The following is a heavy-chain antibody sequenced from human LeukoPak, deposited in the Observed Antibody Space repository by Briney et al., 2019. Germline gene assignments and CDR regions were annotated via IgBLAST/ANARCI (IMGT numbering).Heavy chain of an antibody. V-gene: IGHV1-2*02. CDR1: GYTFIDYY. J-gene: IGHJ4*02. D-gene: IGHD5-12*01. CDR2: INPTSGGT. Sequence: ASVNVSCKTSGYTFIDYYMYWVRQAPGQGLEWMGWINPTSGGTKSAQKFQGRVTMTRDTSISTAYMELSSLRSDDTAVYYCAKDEGDSGYSGYDSRPSFDYWGQGTLVTVSS. CDR3: AKDEGDSGYSGYDSRPSFDY.